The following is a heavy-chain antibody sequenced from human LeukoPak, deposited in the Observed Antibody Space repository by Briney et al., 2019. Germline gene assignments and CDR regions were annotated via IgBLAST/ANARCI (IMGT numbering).Heavy chain of an antibody. D-gene: IGHD3-3*01. CDR1: GFTFSTYW. CDR2: IKQDESEK. CDR3: ARVYYDFWSGYSHCFDY. J-gene: IGHJ4*02. Sequence: GGSLRLSCAASGFTFSTYWMSWARQAPGKGLEWVANIKQDESEKYYMDSVKGRFTISRDNAKNSLSLQMSSLRADDTAVYYCARVYYDFWSGYSHCFDYWGQGTLVTVSS. V-gene: IGHV3-7*01.